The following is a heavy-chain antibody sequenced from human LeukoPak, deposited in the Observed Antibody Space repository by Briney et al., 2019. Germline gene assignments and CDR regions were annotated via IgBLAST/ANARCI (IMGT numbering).Heavy chain of an antibody. CDR3: ARHGVSNYVYFDY. CDR2: INHSGST. CDR1: GGSFSGYY. V-gene: IGHV4-34*01. J-gene: IGHJ4*02. Sequence: PSETLSLTCAVYGGSFSGYYWSWIRQPPGKGLEWIGEINHSGSTNYNPSLNSRVTISVDTSNNQFSLKLSSVTAADTAVYYCARHGVSNYVYFDYWGQGTLVTVSS. D-gene: IGHD4-11*01.